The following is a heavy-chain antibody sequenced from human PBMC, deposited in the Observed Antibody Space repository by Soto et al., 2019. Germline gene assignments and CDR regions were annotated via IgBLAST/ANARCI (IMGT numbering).Heavy chain of an antibody. CDR3: AGHSSGVPGYYYGMDV. J-gene: IGHJ6*02. CDR1: GGTFSSYA. V-gene: IGHV1-69*12. D-gene: IGHD3-22*01. CDR2: IIPIFDTA. Sequence: QVQLVQSGAEVKKPGSSVKVSCKASGGTFSSYAISWVRQAPGQGVEWMGGIIPIFDTADYAQKFQGRDTITADDSTTTAYMELSSLRSEDTAVYYCAGHSSGVPGYYYGMDVWGQGTTVTVSS.